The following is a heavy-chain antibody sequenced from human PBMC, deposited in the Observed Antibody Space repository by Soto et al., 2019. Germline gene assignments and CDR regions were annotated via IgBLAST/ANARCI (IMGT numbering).Heavy chain of an antibody. D-gene: IGHD3-3*01. V-gene: IGHV4-59*12. CDR3: ARGGVLRFFEW. CDR1: GGSIRSYY. CDR2: IFYSGST. Sequence: SETLSLTCTVSGGSIRSYYWTWIRQPPGKGLEWLGYIFYSGSTFYNPSLKSRVTISIHTSKKTLYLQMNTLGAEDTAVYYCARGGVLRFFEWWGQGALVTVSS. J-gene: IGHJ4*02.